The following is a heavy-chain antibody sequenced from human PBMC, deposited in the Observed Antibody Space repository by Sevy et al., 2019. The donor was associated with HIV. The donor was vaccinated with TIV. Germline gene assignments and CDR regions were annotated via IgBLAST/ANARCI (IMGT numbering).Heavy chain of an antibody. CDR3: ARGSRYSSSVFDMDV. J-gene: IGHJ6*02. D-gene: IGHD6-6*01. V-gene: IGHV1-18*01. Sequence: ASVKVSCKASGYTFTSHGIRWVRQAPGQGLEWMGWISAYNGNTNYAQKLQGRVTMTTDTSTSTAYMELRSLRSDDTAVYYCARGSRYSSSVFDMDVWGQGTTVTVSS. CDR2: ISAYNGNT. CDR1: GYTFTSHG.